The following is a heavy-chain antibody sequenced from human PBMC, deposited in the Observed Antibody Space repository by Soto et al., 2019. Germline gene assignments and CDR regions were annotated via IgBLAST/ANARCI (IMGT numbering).Heavy chain of an antibody. Sequence: QVQLVASGGGVVQPGRSLRLSCAASGFTFSSYAMHWVRQAPGKGLEWVAVISYDGSNKYYADSVKGRFTISRDNSKNTLYLQMNSLRAEDTSVYYCARDGEDYPDSHYYGMDVW. D-gene: IGHD4-17*01. V-gene: IGHV3-30-3*01. CDR1: GFTFSSYA. J-gene: IGHJ6*01. CDR2: ISYDGSNK. CDR3: ARDGEDYPDSHYYGMDV.